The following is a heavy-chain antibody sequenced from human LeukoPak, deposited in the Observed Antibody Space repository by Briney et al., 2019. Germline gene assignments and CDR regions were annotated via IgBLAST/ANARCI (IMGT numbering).Heavy chain of an antibody. J-gene: IGHJ4*02. D-gene: IGHD6-13*01. V-gene: IGHV1-46*01. CDR2: INHSCGST. CDR3: ARDGIAAGGKMDY. CDR1: GYTFTSNY. Sequence: ASEKVSRKASGYTFTSNYMHCVRQAPRQPLERRGIINHSCGSTSYAQTFQGRVTMTRDTSTNTVYMELSSLRSEDTAVYYCARDGIAAGGKMDYWGQGTLVTVSS.